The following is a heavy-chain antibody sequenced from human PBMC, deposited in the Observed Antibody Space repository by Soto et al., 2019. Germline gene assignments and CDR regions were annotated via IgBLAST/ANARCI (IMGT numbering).Heavy chain of an antibody. CDR3: ARGHYDFLSGYPLYYYYYYGMDV. D-gene: IGHD3-3*01. V-gene: IGHV1-8*01. J-gene: IGHJ6*02. CDR2: MNPNSGNT. CDR1: GYTFTSYD. Sequence: ASVKVSCKASGYTFTSYDINWVRQATGQGLEWMGWMNPNSGNTGYAQKFQGRVTMTRNTSISTAYMELSSLRSEDTAVYYCARGHYDFLSGYPLYYYYYYGMDVWGQGTTVTVSS.